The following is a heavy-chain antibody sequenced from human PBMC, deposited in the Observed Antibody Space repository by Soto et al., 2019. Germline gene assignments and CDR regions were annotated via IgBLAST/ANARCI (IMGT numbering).Heavy chain of an antibody. CDR3: ARVRDYYDSSGYPQSFDY. V-gene: IGHV4-61*01. Sequence: PSETLSLTCTVSAGSVSSGSYYWSWIRQPAGKGLEWIGYIYYSGSTNYNPSLKSRVTISVDTSKNQFSLKLSSVTAADTAVYYCARVRDYYDSSGYPQSFDYWGQGTPVTVSS. J-gene: IGHJ4*02. CDR2: IYYSGST. CDR1: AGSVSSGSYY. D-gene: IGHD3-22*01.